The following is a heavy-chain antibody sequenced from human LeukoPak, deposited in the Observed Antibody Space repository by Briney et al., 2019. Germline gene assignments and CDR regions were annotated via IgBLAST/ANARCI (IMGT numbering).Heavy chain of an antibody. CDR2: ISGSGGST. J-gene: IGHJ4*02. CDR1: GFTFSSYG. Sequence: GGSLRLSCAASGFTFSSYGMSWVRQAPGKGLEWVSAISGSGGSTYYADSVKGRFTISRDNSKNTLYLQMNSLRAEDTAVYYCAKLPCCYGSGSYSDYWGQGTLVTVSS. V-gene: IGHV3-23*01. CDR3: AKLPCCYGSGSYSDY. D-gene: IGHD3-10*01.